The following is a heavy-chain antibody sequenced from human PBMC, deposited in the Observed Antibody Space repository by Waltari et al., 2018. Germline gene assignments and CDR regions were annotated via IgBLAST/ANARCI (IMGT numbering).Heavy chain of an antibody. V-gene: IGHV4-39*01. CDR3: ARQSYGSGTYEFDF. D-gene: IGHD3-10*01. CDR1: GGSVRDGIYY. Sequence: QVQLQESGPRLVKPSETLSLTCTFSGGSVRDGIYYWAWIRQPPGKGLEWIGSVYSSGSPHYKSSLKSRVTMSVDMSKNQFSLRLTSVTAADTATYYCARQSYGSGTYEFDFWGQDALVTVSS. CDR2: VYSSGSP. J-gene: IGHJ4*02.